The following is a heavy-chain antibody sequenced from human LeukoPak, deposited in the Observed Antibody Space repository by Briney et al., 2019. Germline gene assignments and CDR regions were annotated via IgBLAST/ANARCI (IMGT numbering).Heavy chain of an antibody. D-gene: IGHD3-3*01. CDR3: ARDLRYYDFWSGYYSDAFDI. J-gene: IGHJ3*02. CDR1: GGSVSSYY. V-gene: IGHV4-59*02. CDR2: IYYSGST. Sequence: PSETLSLTCTVSGGSVSSYYWSWIWQPPGKGLEWIGYIYYSGSTNYNPSLKSRVTISVDTSKNQFSLKLSSVTAADTAVYYCARDLRYYDFWSGYYSDAFDIWGQGTMVTVSS.